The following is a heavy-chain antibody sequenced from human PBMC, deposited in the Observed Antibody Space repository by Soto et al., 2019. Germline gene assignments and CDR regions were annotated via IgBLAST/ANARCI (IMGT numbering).Heavy chain of an antibody. J-gene: IGHJ5*02. CDR2: IYYSGST. D-gene: IGHD2-8*01. Sequence: SETLSLTCTVSGGSISSYYWSWIRQPPGKGLEWIGYIYYSGSTNYNPSLKSRVTISVDTSKNQFSLKLSSVTAADTAVYYCARGLGYCTNGVCYTHTNWFDPWGQGTLVTVSS. V-gene: IGHV4-59*01. CDR1: GGSISSYY. CDR3: ARGLGYCTNGVCYTHTNWFDP.